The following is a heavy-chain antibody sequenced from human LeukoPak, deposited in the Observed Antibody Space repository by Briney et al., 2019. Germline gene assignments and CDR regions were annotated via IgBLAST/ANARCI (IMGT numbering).Heavy chain of an antibody. V-gene: IGHV1-18*01. CDR1: GYTFTSYG. CDR2: ISTYNGNT. Sequence: ASVKVSCKASGYTFTSYGISWVRQAPGQGLEWMGWISTYNGNTNYVQKLQGRVTMTTDTSTSTAYMELRSLRSDDTAVYYCARDLHRVVVRGVPHYYYYMDVWGKGTTVTISS. J-gene: IGHJ6*03. CDR3: ARDLHRVVVRGVPHYYYYMDV. D-gene: IGHD3-10*01.